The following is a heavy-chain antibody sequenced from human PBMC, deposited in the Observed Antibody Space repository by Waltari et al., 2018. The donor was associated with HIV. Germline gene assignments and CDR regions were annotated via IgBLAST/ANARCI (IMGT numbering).Heavy chain of an antibody. V-gene: IGHV4-59*01. D-gene: IGHD3-10*01. Sequence: QVQLQESGPGLVKPSETLSLTCNVSSDALKNEYWNWIRQPPGKELEWIGYISYSGSTKYGPSLKSRVTMSLVSSKNQFSLKLRSVTAADTAVYFCARGRRWLQFHGHYYFDYWGQGTLVTVSS. CDR1: SDALKNEY. J-gene: IGHJ4*02. CDR2: ISYSGST. CDR3: ARGRRWLQFHGHYYFDY.